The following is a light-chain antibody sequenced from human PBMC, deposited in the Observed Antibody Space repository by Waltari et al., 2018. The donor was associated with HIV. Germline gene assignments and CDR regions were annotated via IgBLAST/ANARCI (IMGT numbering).Light chain of an antibody. Sequence: SSELTQDPAVSVALGQTVRITCQGDSLRSYYASWYQQKPGQAPILVIYGKNNRPSGIPDRFSGSSSGNTASLTITGAQAEDEADFYCSSRDSSGTHVVFGGGTKLTVL. CDR2: GKN. V-gene: IGLV3-19*01. CDR3: SSRDSSGTHVV. J-gene: IGLJ2*01. CDR1: SLRSYY.